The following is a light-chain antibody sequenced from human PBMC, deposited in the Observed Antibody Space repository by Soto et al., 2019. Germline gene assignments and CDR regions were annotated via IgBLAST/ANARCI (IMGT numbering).Light chain of an antibody. CDR2: AIS. CDR3: QQSYSMPPWT. J-gene: IGKJ1*01. V-gene: IGKV1-39*01. Sequence: DIQMTQSPSSPSASVGDSVTISCRAGQTINTYLNWYQQKPGQAPKVLIFAISTLQPGVPSRFRGSGSGTEFGLTISSLQPEDAATYYCQQSYSMPPWTFGQGTKGQIK. CDR1: QTINTY.